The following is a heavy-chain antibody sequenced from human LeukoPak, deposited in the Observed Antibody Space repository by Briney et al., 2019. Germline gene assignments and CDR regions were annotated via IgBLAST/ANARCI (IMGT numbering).Heavy chain of an antibody. CDR1: GGSLSSYY. D-gene: IGHD4-17*01. V-gene: IGHV4-59*08. Sequence: SETLSLTCTVSGGSLSSYYWSWIRQPPGKGLEGIRYIYDCGSTNHNPSLMSRITISVATSMDQFSLKLSSMTAADTAVYYWASSHYGDAARAFDYWGQGTLVTVSS. J-gene: IGHJ4*02. CDR3: ASSHYGDAARAFDY. CDR2: IYDCGST.